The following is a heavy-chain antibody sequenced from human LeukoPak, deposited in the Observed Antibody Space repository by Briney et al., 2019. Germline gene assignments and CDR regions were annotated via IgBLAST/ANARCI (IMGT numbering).Heavy chain of an antibody. J-gene: IGHJ4*02. CDR2: ISSSSSTI. Sequence: QPGGSLRLSCAASGFTFSSYSMTWVRQAPGKGLEWVSYISSSSSTIYYADSVKGRFTISRDNAKNSLYLQMNSLRDEDTAVYYCAKDTRHSSWFQYYFDYWGQGTLVTVSS. D-gene: IGHD6-13*01. V-gene: IGHV3-48*02. CDR1: GFTFSSYS. CDR3: AKDTRHSSWFQYYFDY.